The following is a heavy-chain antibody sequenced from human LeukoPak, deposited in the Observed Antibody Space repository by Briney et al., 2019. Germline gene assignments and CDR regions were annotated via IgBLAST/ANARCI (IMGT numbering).Heavy chain of an antibody. CDR1: GFSFRTYD. CDR2: IRGRGDAT. CDR3: VEGSWAK. J-gene: IGHJ4*02. D-gene: IGHD2-15*01. V-gene: IGHV3-23*01. Sequence: GGSLRLSCAASGFSFRTYDMNWVRQAPGEGLEWVSVIRGRGDATYYADSVKGRFTISRDTTKNTLYLQMNTLRTEDTAVYYCVEGSWAKWGQGALVTVSS.